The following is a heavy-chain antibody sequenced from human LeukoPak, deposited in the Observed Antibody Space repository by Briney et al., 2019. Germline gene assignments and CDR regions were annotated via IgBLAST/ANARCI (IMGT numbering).Heavy chain of an antibody. V-gene: IGHV4-59*01. CDR3: ARTTEGYCRGRSCYSYYYYMDV. J-gene: IGHJ6*03. D-gene: IGHD2-15*01. Sequence: SETLSLTCTVSGGSISDYYWSWIRQPPGKGLEWIGYIYYSGSTNYNPSLKSRVTISVDTSKNQFSLKLSSVTAADTAVYYCARTTEGYCRGRSCYSYYYYMDVWGKGTTVTVSS. CDR1: GGSISDYY. CDR2: IYYSGST.